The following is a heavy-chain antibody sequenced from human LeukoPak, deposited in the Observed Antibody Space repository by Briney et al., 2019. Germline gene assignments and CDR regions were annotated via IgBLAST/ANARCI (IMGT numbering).Heavy chain of an antibody. V-gene: IGHV3-23*01. J-gene: IGHJ4*02. D-gene: IGHD7-27*01. CDR3: ARDWNWGFDY. CDR1: GFTFSNYA. Sequence: GGSLRLSCAASGFTFSNYAMSWVRQAPGKGLEWVSGISGSGGSTYYADSVKGRFTISRDNAKNSLYLQMNSLRAEDTAVYYCARDWNWGFDYWGQGTLVTVSS. CDR2: ISGSGGST.